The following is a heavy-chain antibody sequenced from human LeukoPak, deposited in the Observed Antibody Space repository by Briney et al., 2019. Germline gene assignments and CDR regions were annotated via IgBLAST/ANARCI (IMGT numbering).Heavy chain of an antibody. CDR1: GYTLTELS. V-gene: IGHV1-24*01. CDR2: FDPGDGET. CDR3: ARERTPGSGYGVDY. Sequence: ASVKVSCKVSGYTLTELSMHWVRQAPGKGLEWMGGFDPGDGETIYAQKFQGRVTMTGDRSISTAYMELSRLRSDDTAVYYCARERTPGSGYGVDYWGQGTVVTVSS. J-gene: IGHJ4*02. D-gene: IGHD6-25*01.